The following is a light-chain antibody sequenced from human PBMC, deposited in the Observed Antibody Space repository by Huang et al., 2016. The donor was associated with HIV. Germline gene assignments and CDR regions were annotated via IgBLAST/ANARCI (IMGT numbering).Light chain of an antibody. CDR3: VQNTHFPFT. J-gene: IGKJ4*01. CDR2: DVS. V-gene: IGKV2D-29*01. CDR1: QSLPKMDGNIN. Sequence: EIVMTQTPLSLSVSPGQSASMYCKSSQSLPKMDGNINLSWHLPKPDQPPQLLIYDVSHRVSGVSDRFSGSGSGTDFTLKISRVEAGDVGIYYCVQNTHFPFTFGGGT.